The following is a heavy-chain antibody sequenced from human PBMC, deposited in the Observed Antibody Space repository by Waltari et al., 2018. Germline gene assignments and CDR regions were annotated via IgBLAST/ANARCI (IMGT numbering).Heavy chain of an antibody. V-gene: IGHV1-69*12. CDR2: IIPIFGTA. D-gene: IGHD1-26*01. CDR1: GGTFRSYA. Sequence: QVQLVQSGAAVKKPGSSVQVSCKASGGTFRSYAIRWVRQARGQGLEWMGGIIPIFGTANDAQKVQGRVTITADESTSTAYMELSSLRSEDTAVYYCARGNFVDSGSYYYWGQGTLVTVSS. J-gene: IGHJ4*02. CDR3: ARGNFVDSGSYYY.